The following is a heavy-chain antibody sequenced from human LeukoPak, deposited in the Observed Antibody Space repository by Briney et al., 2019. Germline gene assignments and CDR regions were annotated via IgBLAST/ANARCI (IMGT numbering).Heavy chain of an antibody. J-gene: IGHJ4*02. CDR1: GFTFSSYA. Sequence: PGGSLRLSCAASGFTFSSYAMHWVRQAPGKGLEWVAVISCDGSNKYYADSVKGRFTISRDNSKNTLYLQMNSLRAEDTAVYYCAPLGMATFDYWGQGTLVTVSS. CDR2: ISCDGSNK. D-gene: IGHD5-24*01. V-gene: IGHV3-30*04. CDR3: APLGMATFDY.